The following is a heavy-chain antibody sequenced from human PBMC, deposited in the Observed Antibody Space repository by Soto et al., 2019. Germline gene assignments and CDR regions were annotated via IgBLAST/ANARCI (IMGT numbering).Heavy chain of an antibody. CDR2: IKYDGNEK. CDR1: GFIFTNYW. D-gene: IGHD3-16*01. V-gene: IGHV3-7*05. Sequence: GGSLRLSCAASGFIFTNYWMTWVRQAPGKGLEWVAIIKYDGNEKYYVDPVKGRFTISRDNAKNSVYLQMNSLRAEDMAVYYCARVKYYDRNFDYWGQGTLVTVSS. J-gene: IGHJ4*02. CDR3: ARVKYYDRNFDY.